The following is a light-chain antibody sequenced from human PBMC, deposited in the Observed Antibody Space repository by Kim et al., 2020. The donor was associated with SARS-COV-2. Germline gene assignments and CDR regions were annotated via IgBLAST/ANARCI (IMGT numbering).Light chain of an antibody. J-gene: IGKJ4*01. CDR1: QSISSN. Sequence: DIQMTQSPSTLSASAGDRVTITCRASQSISSNLAWYQQKPGKAPKLLIYGASTLATGIPSRFSGSGSGTEFTLTISSLQSEDFAAYYCQQYSNYPLTFGGGTKVDIK. CDR3: QQYSNYPLT. CDR2: GAS. V-gene: IGKV1-5*01.